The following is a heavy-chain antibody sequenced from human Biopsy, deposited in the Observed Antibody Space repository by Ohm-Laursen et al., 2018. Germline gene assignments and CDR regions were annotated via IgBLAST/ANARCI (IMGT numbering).Heavy chain of an antibody. CDR1: GYKFTSYG. D-gene: IGHD6-25*01. Sequence: GASVKVSCKASGYKFTSYGMSWVRQAPGQGFEWMGRISGYTGKTNYAQKSQGRITMTIDAATSTGYMDLRSLKSDDTAVYYCARIAAAGWDDYWGQGTLVTVSS. J-gene: IGHJ4*02. CDR3: ARIAAAGWDDY. V-gene: IGHV1-18*01. CDR2: ISGYTGKT.